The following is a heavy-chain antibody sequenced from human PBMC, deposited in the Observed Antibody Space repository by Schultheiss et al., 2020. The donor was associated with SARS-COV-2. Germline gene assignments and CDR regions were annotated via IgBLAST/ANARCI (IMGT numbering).Heavy chain of an antibody. Sequence: SETLSLTCTVSADSISRNYWSWLRQPAGRGLEWIGRVHPGGGTNYDLSLKSRVTMSVDTSKNQFSLKLSSVTAADTAVYYCARGNYGDYRSRSYFDYWGQGTLVTVSS. V-gene: IGHV4-4*07. J-gene: IGHJ4*02. D-gene: IGHD4-17*01. CDR1: ADSISRNY. CDR3: ARGNYGDYRSRSYFDY. CDR2: VHPGGGT.